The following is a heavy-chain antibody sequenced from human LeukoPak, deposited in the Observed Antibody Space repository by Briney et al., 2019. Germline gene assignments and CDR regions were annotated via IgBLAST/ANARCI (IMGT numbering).Heavy chain of an antibody. CDR1: GYTFTSYG. D-gene: IGHD3-22*01. Sequence: ASVKVSCKPSGYTFTSYGISWVRQAPGQGLEWMGWISAYNGNRNYAQKFRGRVTMTTDTSTSTVSMELRSLTSDDTAVYYCARDTYYYDTSGFFDYWGQGTLVAVSS. CDR3: ARDTYYYDTSGFFDY. V-gene: IGHV1-18*01. J-gene: IGHJ4*02. CDR2: ISAYNGNR.